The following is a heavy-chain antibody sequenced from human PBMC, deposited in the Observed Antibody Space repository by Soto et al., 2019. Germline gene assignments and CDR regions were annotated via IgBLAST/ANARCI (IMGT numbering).Heavy chain of an antibody. CDR1: GVSISSHDW. CDR3: ATRDSSRFY. Sequence: QVRLQESGPGLVKPSGTLSLTCAVSGVSISSHDWWTWVRQPPGKGLEWIGESHQSGSTNYNSSLESRVTISVDKSKNQFSLKLTSVTVADTAVYYCATRDSSRFYWGQGTLVTVSS. J-gene: IGHJ4*02. D-gene: IGHD6-13*01. V-gene: IGHV4-4*02. CDR2: SHQSGST.